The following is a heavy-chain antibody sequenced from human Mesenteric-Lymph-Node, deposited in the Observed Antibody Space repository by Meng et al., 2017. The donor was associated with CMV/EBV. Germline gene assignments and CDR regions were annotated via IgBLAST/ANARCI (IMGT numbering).Heavy chain of an antibody. CDR1: GGSISSSSYY. D-gene: IGHD6-6*01. CDR2: IYYSGST. CDR3: ARGRAARLKKEALIDY. J-gene: IGHJ4*02. Sequence: SETLSLTCTVSGGSISSSSYYWGWIRQPPGKGLEWIGSIYYSGSTYYNPSLKSRVTISVDTSKNQFSLKLSSVTAADTAVYYCARGRAARLKKEALIDYWGQGTLVTVSS. V-gene: IGHV4-39*01.